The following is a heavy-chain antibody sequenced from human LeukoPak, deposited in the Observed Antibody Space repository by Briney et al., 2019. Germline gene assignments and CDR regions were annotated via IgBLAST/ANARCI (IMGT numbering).Heavy chain of an antibody. V-gene: IGHV3-23*01. Sequence: GGSLRLPCAASGFTFSSYAMSWVRQAPGKGLEWVSLISDSGGSTFYADSVKGRFTISRDNAKNSLYLQMNSLRAEDTALYYCARAYTMIDYYYYYYMDVWGKGTTVTVSS. D-gene: IGHD3-22*01. CDR1: GFTFSSYA. J-gene: IGHJ6*03. CDR3: ARAYTMIDYYYYYYMDV. CDR2: ISDSGGST.